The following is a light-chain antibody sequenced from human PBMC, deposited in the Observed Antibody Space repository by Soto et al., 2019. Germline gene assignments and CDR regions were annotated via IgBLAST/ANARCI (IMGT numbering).Light chain of an antibody. CDR1: SSNIGAGYD. Sequence: QAVLTQPPSVSGAPGQRVTISCTGSSSNIGAGYDVHWYQQLPGTAPKLLIYDNSNRPSGVPDRFSGSKSGTSASLASTGLQAEDEADYYCQSYDNSLSAHVVLGGGTKLTVL. J-gene: IGLJ2*01. CDR3: QSYDNSLSAHVV. CDR2: DNS. V-gene: IGLV1-40*01.